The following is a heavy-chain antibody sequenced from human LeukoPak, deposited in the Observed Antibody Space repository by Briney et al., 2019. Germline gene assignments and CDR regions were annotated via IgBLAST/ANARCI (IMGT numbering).Heavy chain of an antibody. CDR3: ARGTGPKGV. CDR2: ISYDGSNK. D-gene: IGHD3-10*01. CDR1: GFTFSSYA. V-gene: IGHV3-30-3*01. J-gene: IGHJ4*02. Sequence: GGSLRLSCAASGFTFSSYAMHWVRQAPGKGLEWVAVISYDGSNKYNADSVKGRFTISRDNSKNTLYLQMNSLRAEDTAVYYCARGTGPKGVWGQGTLVTVSS.